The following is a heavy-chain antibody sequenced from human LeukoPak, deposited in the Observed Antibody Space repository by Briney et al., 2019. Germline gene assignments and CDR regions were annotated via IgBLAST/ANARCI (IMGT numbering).Heavy chain of an antibody. CDR3: ARDPSNTSGWFAYLDY. CDR2: NKRSGGSP. V-gene: IGHV1-46*01. D-gene: IGHD6-19*01. J-gene: IGHJ4*02. Sequence: ASVKVSCTAAGYTVISYYMHWVRQAPAQGLEGMGRNKRSGGSPTHAQRFQDRVNMTRDTSTSTVYMELSNLRSEDMAVYFCARDPSNTSGWFAYLDYWGQGTLVTVSS. CDR1: GYTVISYY.